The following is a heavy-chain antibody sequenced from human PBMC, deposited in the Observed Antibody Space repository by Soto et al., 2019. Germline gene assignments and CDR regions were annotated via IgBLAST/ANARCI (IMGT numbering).Heavy chain of an antibody. D-gene: IGHD4-17*01. J-gene: IGHJ4*02. CDR1: GFTFSSYT. Sequence: PGWSLRLSCAASGFTFSSYTMSWVRLAPGKGLEWVSSITSGGSTYHTDSVKGRYTISRDISENTLYLQMNSLSAEDTAMYFCDKDLKVTTWGLFESWGQGILVTVSS. CDR3: DKDLKVTTWGLFES. V-gene: IGHV3-23*01. CDR2: ITSGGST.